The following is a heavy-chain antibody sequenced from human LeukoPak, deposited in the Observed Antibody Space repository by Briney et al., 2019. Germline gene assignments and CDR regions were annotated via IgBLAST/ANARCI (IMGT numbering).Heavy chain of an antibody. V-gene: IGHV5-51*01. CDR2: IYPGDSDT. Sequence: GESLKISCKGSGYSFTSYWIGWVRQMPGKGLEWMGIIYPGDSDTRYSPSFQGQVTISADKSISTAYLQWSSLKASDTAMYYCARHKRGSYSSSSFDPWGQGTLVTVSS. CDR3: ARHKRGSYSSSSFDP. CDR1: GYSFTSYW. D-gene: IGHD6-19*01. J-gene: IGHJ5*02.